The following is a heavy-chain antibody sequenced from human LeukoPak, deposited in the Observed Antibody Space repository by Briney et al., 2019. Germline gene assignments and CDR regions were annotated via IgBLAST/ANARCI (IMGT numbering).Heavy chain of an antibody. J-gene: IGHJ3*02. V-gene: IGHV4-39*01. CDR2: IYYSGST. D-gene: IGHD4-17*01. CDR1: GGSISSSSYY. Sequence: PSETLSLTCTVSGGSISSSSYYWGWIRQLPGKGLEWIGSIYYSGSTYYNPSLKSRVTISVDTSKNQFSLKLSSVTAADTAVYYCARGTAVTTRAFDIWGQGTMVTVSS. CDR3: ARGTAVTTRAFDI.